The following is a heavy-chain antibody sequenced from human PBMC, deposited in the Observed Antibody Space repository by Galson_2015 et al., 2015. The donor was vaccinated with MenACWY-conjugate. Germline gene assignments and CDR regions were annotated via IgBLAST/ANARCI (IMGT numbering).Heavy chain of an antibody. V-gene: IGHV3-74*01. D-gene: IGHD6-6*01. CDR3: TKAAARYSTSSAFNWFDP. CDR2: VNSDGTGT. CDR1: GFTFSNYW. J-gene: IGHJ5*02. Sequence: SMILSCAASGFTFSNYWMHWVRQAPGKGLEWVSRVNSDGTGTTYADSVKGRFTISRDNAKNTLYLQMNSLRAEDTAIYYCTKAAARYSTSSAFNWFDPWGQGALVTVSS.